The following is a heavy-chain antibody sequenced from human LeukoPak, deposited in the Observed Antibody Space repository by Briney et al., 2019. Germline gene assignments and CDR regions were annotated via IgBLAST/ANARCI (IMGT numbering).Heavy chain of an antibody. CDR1: GFTFDDYA. CDR2: ISWDGGTT. V-gene: IGHV3-43D*04. Sequence: QPGGSLRLSCAASGFTFDDYAMDWVRHAPGKGLEGVSLISWDGGTTYYADSVKGRCTISRDNSKNSLYLQMDSLRAEDTALYSCAKVRSYDNNGYYDYWGQGTLVTVSS. D-gene: IGHD3-22*01. J-gene: IGHJ4*02. CDR3: AKVRSYDNNGYYDY.